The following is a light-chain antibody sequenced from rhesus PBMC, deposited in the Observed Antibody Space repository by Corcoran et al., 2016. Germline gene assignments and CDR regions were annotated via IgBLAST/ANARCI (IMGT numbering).Light chain of an antibody. Sequence: DIQMTQSPSSVSASVGDRVTITCWTSQAISSHLAWYQQKPWKAPKVLIYYGTTLQSGVPSRFSGSGTVTEFTLTISSLQPEDFANYYCQQYDSLPFTFGPGTKLEIK. J-gene: IGKJ3*01. CDR2: YGT. V-gene: IGKV1-25*01. CDR3: QQYDSLPFT. CDR1: QAISSH.